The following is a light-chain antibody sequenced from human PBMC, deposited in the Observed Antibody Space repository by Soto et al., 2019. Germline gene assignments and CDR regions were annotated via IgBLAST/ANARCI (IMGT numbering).Light chain of an antibody. Sequence: EIVLTQSPATLSLSPGERATLSCRASQSVSSYLAWYQQKPGQAPRLLIYEASNRATGIPARFSGSGSGTDFTLTISSLEPEDFVVYYCQQRSNWPRTFGQGTKVEI. V-gene: IGKV3-11*01. CDR1: QSVSSY. J-gene: IGKJ1*01. CDR2: EAS. CDR3: QQRSNWPRT.